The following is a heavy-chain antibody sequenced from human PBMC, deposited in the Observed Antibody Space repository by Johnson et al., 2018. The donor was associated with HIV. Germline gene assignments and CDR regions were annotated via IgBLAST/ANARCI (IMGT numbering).Heavy chain of an antibody. CDR1: GFIFSSYW. J-gene: IGHJ3*02. D-gene: IGHD6-13*01. CDR2: IKQDESEK. Sequence: VQLVESGGGLVQPGGSLRLSCVGSGFIFSSYWMSWVRQAPGKGLEWVANIKQDESEKYHVDSVKGRFTISRDNAKNTLYLQMNSLRAEDTAVYYCARADSSSSPWMSLDIWGQGTMVTVSS. V-gene: IGHV3-7*05. CDR3: ARADSSSSPWMSLDI.